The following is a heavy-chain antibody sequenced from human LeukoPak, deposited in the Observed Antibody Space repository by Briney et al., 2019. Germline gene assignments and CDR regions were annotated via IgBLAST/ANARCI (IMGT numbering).Heavy chain of an antibody. D-gene: IGHD2-21*02. CDR2: ISTSGST. CDR3: ARGPYCGSDCYFDY. CDR1: GGSISSYY. V-gene: IGHV4-4*07. J-gene: IGHJ4*02. Sequence: SETLSLTCTVSGGSISSYYWSWIRQPAGKGLGWIGRISTSGSTNYNPSLKSRVTMSVDTSKNQFSLKLSSVTAADTAVYYCARGPYCGSDCYFDYWGQGTLVTVSS.